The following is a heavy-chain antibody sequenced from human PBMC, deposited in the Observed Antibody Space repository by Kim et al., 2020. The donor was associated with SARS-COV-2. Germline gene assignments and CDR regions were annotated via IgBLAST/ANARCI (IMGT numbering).Heavy chain of an antibody. CDR2: ISAYNGNT. D-gene: IGHD2-2*01. V-gene: IGHV1-18*01. J-gene: IGHJ3*02. CDR1: GYTFTSYG. Sequence: ASVKVSCKASGYTFTSYGISWVRQAPGQGLEWMGWISAYNGNTNYAQKLQGRVTMTTDTSTSTAYMELRSLRSDDTAVYYCARDVPAAMLSGDAFDIWGQGTMVTVSS. CDR3: ARDVPAAMLSGDAFDI.